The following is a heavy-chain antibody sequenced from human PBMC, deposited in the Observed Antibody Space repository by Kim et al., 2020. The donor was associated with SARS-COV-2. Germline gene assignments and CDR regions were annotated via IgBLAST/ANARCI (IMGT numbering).Heavy chain of an antibody. J-gene: IGHJ4*02. V-gene: IGHV1-18*01. D-gene: IGHD3-16*01. CDR1: GDTSRKNG. Sequence: ASVKVSCKTSGDTSRKNGFNWMQQAPGQGLEWMGWISTKDGDTNYALKFQDRVMMTTDSSTTTVYMELRSLKSDDTAVYYCVRGTWGDINDYWGQGTLVTVSS. CDR3: VRGTWGDINDY. CDR2: ISTKDGDT.